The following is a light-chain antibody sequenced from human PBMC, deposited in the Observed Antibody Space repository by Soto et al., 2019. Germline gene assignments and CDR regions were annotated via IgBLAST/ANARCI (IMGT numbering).Light chain of an antibody. CDR2: EVT. V-gene: IGLV2-8*01. CDR3: SSFSVASPL. Sequence: QSVLTQPPSASGSPGQSVTISCTGTSSDVGGYDYVSWYQQHPGKAPKLMIYEVTIRPSGVSDRFSASKSGNTASLTISGLQAEDEADYYCSSFSVASPLFGTGTKVTVL. CDR1: SSDVGGYDY. J-gene: IGLJ1*01.